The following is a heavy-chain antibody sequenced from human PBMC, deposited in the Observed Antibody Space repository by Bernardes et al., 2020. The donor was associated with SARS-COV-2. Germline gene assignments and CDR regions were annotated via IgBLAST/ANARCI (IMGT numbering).Heavy chain of an antibody. CDR1: GFSLNTNGVG. V-gene: IGHV2-5*02. CDR2: VYWDEDT. J-gene: IGHJ4*02. CDR3: AHRTPTGAFDY. Sequence: SGPTLVKPTQTLTLTCSFSGFSLNTNGVGVAWIRQPPGKALEWLGIVYWDEDTRYSASLSSRLTITKDVPRDRVVLTMTNLGPLDTATYFCAHRTPTGAFDYWGQGSLITVSS. D-gene: IGHD1-26*01.